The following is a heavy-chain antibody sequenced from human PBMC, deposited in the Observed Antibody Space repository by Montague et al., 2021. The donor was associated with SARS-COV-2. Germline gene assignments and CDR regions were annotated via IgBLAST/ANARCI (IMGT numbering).Heavy chain of an antibody. CDR2: IYHIGAF. Sequence: SQTLSLTRAVSGASINSYENWWSWVRQPPGKGLEWIGEIYHIGAFNYNPSLTSRVTISIDTSRNQLSPRLSSVTAADTAVYYCARTRGGATRYLDYWGQGTLVTVSS. CDR1: GASINSYENW. V-gene: IGHV4-4*02. CDR3: ARTRGGATRYLDY. D-gene: IGHD1-26*01. J-gene: IGHJ4*02.